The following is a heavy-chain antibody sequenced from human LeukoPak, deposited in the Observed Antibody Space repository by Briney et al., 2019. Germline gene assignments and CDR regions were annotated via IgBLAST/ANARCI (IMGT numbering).Heavy chain of an antibody. CDR2: IYSGGST. J-gene: IGHJ4*02. CDR1: GFTVSSNY. D-gene: IGHD3-3*01. Sequence: GGSLRLSCAASGFTVSSNYMSWVRQAPGKGLEWVSVIYSGGSTYYADSVKGRFTISRDNSKNTLYLQMNSLRAEDTAVYYCATGYDFWSGYLVSDYWGQGTLVTVSS. V-gene: IGHV3-66*01. CDR3: ATGYDFWSGYLVSDY.